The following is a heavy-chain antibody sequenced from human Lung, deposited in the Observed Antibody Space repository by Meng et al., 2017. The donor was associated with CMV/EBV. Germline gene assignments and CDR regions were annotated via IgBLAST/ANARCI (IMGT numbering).Heavy chain of an antibody. CDR2: IYYSGST. J-gene: IGHJ4*02. D-gene: IGHD5-18*01. V-gene: IGHV4-30-4*08. CDR1: GGSIRSGDDS. Sequence: QDSGRGLVKTSQSLSLTYTVSGGSIRSGDDSGCWIRQPPGKGLEWIGYIYYSGSTYYNPYLKSRVTISVDTSKNQFSLKLSSVTAADTAVYYCARALDTAMVTFDYWGQGTLVTVSS. CDR3: ARALDTAMVTFDY.